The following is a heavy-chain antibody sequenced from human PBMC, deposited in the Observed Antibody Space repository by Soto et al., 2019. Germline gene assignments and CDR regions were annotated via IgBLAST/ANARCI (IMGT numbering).Heavy chain of an antibody. V-gene: IGHV4-31*03. Sequence: SETLSLTCTVSGGSFSSGGYYWSWIRQLPGKGLEWIGYIYYSGSTYYNPSLKSRFTISLDTSKNQFSLKLSSVTAADTAVYYCARANSFSGQHGYWGQGTLVTVSS. CDR1: GGSFSSGGYY. CDR2: IYYSGST. D-gene: IGHD2-21*01. CDR3: ARANSFSGQHGY. J-gene: IGHJ4*02.